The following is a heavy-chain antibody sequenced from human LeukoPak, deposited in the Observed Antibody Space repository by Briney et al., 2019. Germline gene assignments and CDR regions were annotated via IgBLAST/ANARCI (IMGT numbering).Heavy chain of an antibody. CDR3: ARVGTAPYYYYGMDV. CDR1: GGSISSYY. CDR2: IYTSGST. V-gene: IGHV4-4*07. D-gene: IGHD5-18*01. Sequence: SETLSLTCTVSGGSISSYYWSWIRQPAGKGLEWIGRIYTSGSTNYNPSLKSRVTISVDTSKNQFSLKLSSVTAADTAVYYCARVGTAPYYYYGMDVWGQGTTVTVSS. J-gene: IGHJ6*02.